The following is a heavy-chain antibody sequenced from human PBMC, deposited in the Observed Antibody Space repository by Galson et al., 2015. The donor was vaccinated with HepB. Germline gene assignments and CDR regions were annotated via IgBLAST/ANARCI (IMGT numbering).Heavy chain of an antibody. CDR3: VRDLTIEAVPA. J-gene: IGHJ5*02. CDR2: ISSSSGYT. D-gene: IGHD6-13*01. Sequence: SLRLSCAASGFTFSEYYMTWIRQAPGKGLEWVSYISSSSGYTDYADSVRGRFTISRDNAKKSLYLQMNSLRPEDTGIYYCVRDLTIEAVPAWGQGILVTVSS. CDR1: GFTFSEYY. V-gene: IGHV3-11*06.